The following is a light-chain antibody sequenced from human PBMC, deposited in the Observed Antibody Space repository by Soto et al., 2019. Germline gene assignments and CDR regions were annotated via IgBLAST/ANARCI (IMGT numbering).Light chain of an antibody. CDR2: GNS. CDR1: SSNIGAGYD. V-gene: IGLV1-40*01. J-gene: IGLJ3*02. Sequence: QSVLTQQPSVSGAPGQRVTISCTGSSSNIGAGYDVHWYQQLPGTAPKLLIYGNSNRPSGVPDRFSGSKSGTSASLAITGLQAEDEADYYCQSYDSGLRVFGGGTKLTVL. CDR3: QSYDSGLRV.